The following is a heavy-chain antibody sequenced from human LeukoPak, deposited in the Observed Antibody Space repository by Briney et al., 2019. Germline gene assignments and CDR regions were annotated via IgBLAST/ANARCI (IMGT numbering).Heavy chain of an antibody. CDR2: ITGGSTTI. CDR3: ARIVEDYDILTGPQEY. J-gene: IGHJ4*02. V-gene: IGHV3-48*01. Sequence: QSGGSLRLSCAASGFTFRSYNMNWVRQAPGKGLEWVSYITGGSTTIYYADSVKGRFTISRDNAKNSLYLQMNSLRAEDAAVYYCARIVEDYDILTGPQEYWGQGTLVTVSS. CDR1: GFTFRSYN. D-gene: IGHD3-9*01.